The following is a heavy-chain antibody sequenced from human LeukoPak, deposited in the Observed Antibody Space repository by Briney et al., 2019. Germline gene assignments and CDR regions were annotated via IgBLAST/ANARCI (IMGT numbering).Heavy chain of an antibody. CDR2: IRSDGSSK. CDR3: ARWSGDYPSYYLDY. Sequence: GGSLRLSCAASGFTSSSYGLHWVRQAPGKGLEWVALIRSDGSSKNYADSVKGRFTISRDASKNTVYLQMNSLRAEDTAVYSCARWSGDYPSYYLDYWGQGTLVTVSS. J-gene: IGHJ4*02. CDR1: GFTSSSYG. D-gene: IGHD4-17*01. V-gene: IGHV3-30*02.